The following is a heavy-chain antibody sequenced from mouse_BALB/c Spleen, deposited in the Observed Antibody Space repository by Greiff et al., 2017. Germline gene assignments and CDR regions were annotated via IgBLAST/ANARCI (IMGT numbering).Heavy chain of an antibody. CDR2: ISSGSSTI. CDR1: GFTFSSFG. Sequence: EVKLVESGGGLVQPGGSRKLSCAASGFTFSSFGMHWVRQAPEKGLEWVAYISSGSSTIYYADTVKGRFTISRDNPKNTLFLQMTSLRSEDTAMYYCARYDYDGGEYAMDYWGQGTSVTVSS. V-gene: IGHV5-17*02. CDR3: ARYDYDGGEYAMDY. D-gene: IGHD2-4*01. J-gene: IGHJ4*01.